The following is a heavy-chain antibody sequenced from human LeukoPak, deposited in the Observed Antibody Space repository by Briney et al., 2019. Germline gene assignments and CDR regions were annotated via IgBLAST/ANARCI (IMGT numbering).Heavy chain of an antibody. J-gene: IGHJ4*02. CDR2: INPNSGGT. V-gene: IGHV1-2*02. CDR3: ARGERGLPIS. CDR1: GYIFTGYY. D-gene: IGHD1-26*01. Sequence: GASVTVSCKTSGYIFTGYYVHWVRQAPGEGLEWMGWINPNSGGTNYAQKFQGRVTVTRDTSISTAYMELNRLTSDDTAVYYCARGERGLPISWGQGTLVTVSS.